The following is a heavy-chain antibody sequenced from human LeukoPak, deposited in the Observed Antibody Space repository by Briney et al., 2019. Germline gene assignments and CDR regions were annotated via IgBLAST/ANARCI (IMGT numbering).Heavy chain of an antibody. CDR3: ARVTYSYGLNYYYYYMDV. J-gene: IGHJ6*03. CDR1: GYTFTSYD. Sequence: ASVKVSCKASGYTFTSYDINWVRQATGQGLEWMGWMNPNSGNTGYAQKFQGRVTMTRNTSISTAYMELSSLRSEDTAVYYCARVTYSYGLNYYYYYMDVWGKGTTVTISS. CDR2: MNPNSGNT. D-gene: IGHD5-18*01. V-gene: IGHV1-8*01.